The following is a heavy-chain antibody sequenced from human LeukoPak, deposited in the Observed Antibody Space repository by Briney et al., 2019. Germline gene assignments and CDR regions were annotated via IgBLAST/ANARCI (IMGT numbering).Heavy chain of an antibody. CDR2: INPNSGGT. CDR3: ARALPGYSYGFDY. Sequence: APVKVSCKASGYTFTGYYMHWVRQAPGQGLEWMGWINPNSGGTNYAQKFQGRVTMTRDTSISTAYMELSRLRSDDTAVYYCARALPGYSYGFDYWGQGTLVTVSS. D-gene: IGHD5-18*01. CDR1: GYTFTGYY. V-gene: IGHV1-2*02. J-gene: IGHJ4*02.